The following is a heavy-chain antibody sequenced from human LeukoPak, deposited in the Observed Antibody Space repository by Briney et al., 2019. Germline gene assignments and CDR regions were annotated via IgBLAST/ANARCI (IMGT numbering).Heavy chain of an antibody. J-gene: IGHJ4*02. V-gene: IGHV1-18*01. CDR1: GYTFTSYG. CDR2: ISAYNGNT. Sequence: ASVKVSCKASGYTFTSYGISWVRQAPGQGLEWMGWISAYNGNTNYAQKLQGRVTMTTDTSTSTAYVELRSLRSDDTAVYYCARDPSVVAATPVDYWGQGTLVTVSS. D-gene: IGHD2-15*01. CDR3: ARDPSVVAATPVDY.